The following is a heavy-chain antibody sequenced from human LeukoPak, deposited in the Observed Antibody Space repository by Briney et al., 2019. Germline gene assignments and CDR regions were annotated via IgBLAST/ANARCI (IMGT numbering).Heavy chain of an antibody. D-gene: IGHD6-6*01. CDR1: GYSINRGYY. CDR2: IYHSVST. Sequence: SETLSLTCTVSGYSINRGYYWGWIRQPPGMGLEWIGSIYHSVSTYYNPSLKTRVTISVDTSKNQFSLKLSSVTAADTAVYYCARAVEGGYSSSSWGYYYYMDVWGKGTTVTVSS. J-gene: IGHJ6*03. CDR3: ARAVEGGYSSSSWGYYYYMDV. V-gene: IGHV4-38-2*02.